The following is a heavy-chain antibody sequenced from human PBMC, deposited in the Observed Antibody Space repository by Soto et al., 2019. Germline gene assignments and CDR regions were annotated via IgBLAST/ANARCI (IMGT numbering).Heavy chain of an antibody. V-gene: IGHV3-11*05. CDR3: ARVHIDYDYGMDV. CDR1: GFTFSDYY. CDR2: ISSSSSYT. J-gene: IGHJ6*02. D-gene: IGHD2-21*01. Sequence: QVQLVESGGGLVKPGGSLRLSCAASGFTFSDYYMSWIRQAPGKGLVWVSYISSSSSYTNYADSVKGRFTISRDNAKNSLYLQMNSLRAEDTAVYYCARVHIDYDYGMDVWGQATTVIVSS.